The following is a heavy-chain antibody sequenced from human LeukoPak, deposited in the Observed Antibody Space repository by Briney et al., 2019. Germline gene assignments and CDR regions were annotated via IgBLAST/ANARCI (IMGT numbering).Heavy chain of an antibody. CDR2: INPNSGGT. V-gene: IGHV1-2*06. Sequence: ASVKVSCKASGYTFTGYYMHWVRQAPGQGLEWMGRINPNSGGTNYAQKFQGRVTMTRDTSISTAYMELNRLRSDDTAVYYCARGNGYNNDAFDIWGQGTMVTVSS. CDR1: GYTFTGYY. CDR3: ARGNGYNNDAFDI. J-gene: IGHJ3*02. D-gene: IGHD5-24*01.